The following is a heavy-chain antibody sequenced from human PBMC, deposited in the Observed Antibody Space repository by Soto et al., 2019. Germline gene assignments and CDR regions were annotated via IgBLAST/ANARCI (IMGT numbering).Heavy chain of an antibody. CDR1: GDRVSINIAA. Sequence: PSQTLSRTCDISGDRVSINIAAWNWIRQSPSRGLECLGRTYYRSKWYNDYAVSVKSRITINPDTSKNQFSLQLNSVTPEDTAVYYCARRGVRGVIINGTYYYYYGMDVWGQGTTVTVSS. CDR3: ARRGVRGVIINGTYYYYYGMDV. J-gene: IGHJ6*02. D-gene: IGHD3-10*01. V-gene: IGHV6-1*01. CDR2: TYYRSKWYN.